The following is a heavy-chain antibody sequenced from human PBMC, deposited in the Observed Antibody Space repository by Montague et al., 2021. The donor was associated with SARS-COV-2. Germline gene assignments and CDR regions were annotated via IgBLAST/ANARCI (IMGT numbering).Heavy chain of an antibody. CDR2: ISTSAYTT. V-gene: IGHV3-48*03. CDR1: GFTFSNYD. D-gene: IGHD3-16*02. J-gene: IGHJ3*02. CDR3: TRDYRSIVGDGLEI. Sequence: PLRLSCAASGFTFSNYDMNWVRQAPGKGPEWISYISTSAYTTSYAGSVKGRFTISRDNGKNSLFLQMNSLRVEDTAVYYCTRDYRSIVGDGLEIWGQGTKVTVPS.